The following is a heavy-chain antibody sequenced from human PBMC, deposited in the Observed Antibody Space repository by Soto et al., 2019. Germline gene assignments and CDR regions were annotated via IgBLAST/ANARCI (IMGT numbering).Heavy chain of an antibody. Sequence: SVKVSCKASGGTFSSYAISWVRQAPGQGLEWMGGIIPIFGTANYAQKFQGRVTITADESTSTAYMELSSLRSEDTAVYYCARDRGVINRFYYYYGMDVWGQGTTVTVSS. D-gene: IGHD3-10*01. CDR1: GGTFSSYA. CDR2: IIPIFGTA. V-gene: IGHV1-69*13. J-gene: IGHJ6*02. CDR3: ARDRGVINRFYYYYGMDV.